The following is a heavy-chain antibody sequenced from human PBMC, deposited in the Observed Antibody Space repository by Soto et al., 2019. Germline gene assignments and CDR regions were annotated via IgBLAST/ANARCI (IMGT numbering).Heavy chain of an antibody. D-gene: IGHD2-2*01. CDR3: ATPPANQLVVPAPETYYYYSYMDV. CDR1: GYTFTSYD. V-gene: IGHV1-8*01. CDR2: MNPNSGNT. J-gene: IGHJ6*03. Sequence: ASVKVSCKASGYTFTSYDINWVRQATGQGLEWMGWMNPNSGNTGYAQKFQGRVTMTRNTSISTAYMELSSLRSEDTAVYYCATPPANQLVVPAPETYYYYSYMDVWGKGTTVTVSS.